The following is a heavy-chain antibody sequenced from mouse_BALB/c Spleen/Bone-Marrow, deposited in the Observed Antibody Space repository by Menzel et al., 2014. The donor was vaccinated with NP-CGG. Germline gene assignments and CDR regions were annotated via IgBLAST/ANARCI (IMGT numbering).Heavy chain of an antibody. CDR2: ISDGGSYT. V-gene: IGHV5-4*02. Sequence: EVKLVESGGGLVKPGGSLKLSCAASGFTFRDYYMYWVRQTPEKRLEWVATISDGGSYTYYPDSVKGRFTISRDNAKNNLYLQMSSLKSEDTAMYYCARVSYDYFDYWGQGTTLTVSS. D-gene: IGHD2-4*01. CDR3: ARVSYDYFDY. CDR1: GFTFRDYY. J-gene: IGHJ2*01.